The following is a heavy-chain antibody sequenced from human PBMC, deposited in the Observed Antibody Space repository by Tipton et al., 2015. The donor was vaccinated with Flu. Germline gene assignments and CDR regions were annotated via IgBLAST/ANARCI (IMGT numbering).Heavy chain of an antibody. CDR1: GGTFSSYA. V-gene: IGHV1-69*18. Sequence: QLVQSEAEVKKPGSSVKVSCKASGGTFSSYAISWVRQAPGQGLEWMGRIVPIFGTANYAQKFQGRVTITADESTSTAYMELSRLRSEDTAVYYCARPPGRGSYYGRLYYWGQGTLVTVSP. D-gene: IGHD1-26*01. CDR2: IVPIFGTA. J-gene: IGHJ4*02. CDR3: ARPPGRGSYYGRLYY.